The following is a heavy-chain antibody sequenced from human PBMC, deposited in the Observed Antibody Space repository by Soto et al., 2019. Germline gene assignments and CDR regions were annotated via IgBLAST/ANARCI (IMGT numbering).Heavy chain of an antibody. CDR2: TYYRSKWYN. CDR3: ARDSSGSSRYYEDYGMDV. D-gene: IGHD6-6*01. J-gene: IGHJ6*02. Sequence: SKTLSLTCSISGDSVSSNSAAWNWIRQSPSRGLEWLGRTYYRSKWYNDYSVSLKSRITINPETSKNQFSLQLNSVTPEDTAVYYCARDSSGSSRYYEDYGMDVWGQGTTVTVS. V-gene: IGHV6-1*01. CDR1: GDSVSSNSAA.